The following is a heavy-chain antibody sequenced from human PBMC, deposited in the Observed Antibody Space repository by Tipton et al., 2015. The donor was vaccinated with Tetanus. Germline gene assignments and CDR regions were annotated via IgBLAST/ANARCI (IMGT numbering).Heavy chain of an antibody. Sequence: SLRLSCAASGFTFSSYAMSWVRQAPGKGLEWVSAISGSGGSTYYADSVKGRSTISRDNSKNTLYLQMNSLRAEDTAVYYCARDRYGDYAVDYWGQGTLVTVSS. CDR2: ISGSGGST. J-gene: IGHJ4*02. CDR1: GFTFSSYA. CDR3: ARDRYGDYAVDY. D-gene: IGHD4-17*01. V-gene: IGHV3-23*01.